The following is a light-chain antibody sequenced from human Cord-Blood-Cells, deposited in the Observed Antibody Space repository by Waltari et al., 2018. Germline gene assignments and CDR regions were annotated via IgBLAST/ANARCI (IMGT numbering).Light chain of an antibody. CDR2: LNSDGSH. V-gene: IGLV4-69*01. CDR3: QTWGTGIWV. J-gene: IGLJ3*02. CDR1: SGHSSYA. Sequence: QLVLTQSPSASASLGASVKLTCTLSSGHSSYAIAWHQQQPEKGPRYLMKLNSDGSHSKGDGIPDRFSGSSSGADRYLTISSRQSEDEADYYCQTWGTGIWVFGGGTKLTVL.